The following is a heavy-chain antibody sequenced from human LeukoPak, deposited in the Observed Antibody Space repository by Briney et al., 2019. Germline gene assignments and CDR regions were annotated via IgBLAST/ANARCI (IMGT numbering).Heavy chain of an antibody. CDR2: IIPIFGTA. CDR1: GGTFSSYA. CDR3: ARFGSYGSDDDY. J-gene: IGHJ4*02. V-gene: IGHV1-69*13. Sequence: VASVKVSCKASGGTFSSYAISWVRQAPGQGLEWMGGIIPIFGTANYAQKFQGRVTITADESTSTAYMELSSLRSEDTAVYYCARFGSYGSDDDYWGQGTLVTVSS. D-gene: IGHD5-18*01.